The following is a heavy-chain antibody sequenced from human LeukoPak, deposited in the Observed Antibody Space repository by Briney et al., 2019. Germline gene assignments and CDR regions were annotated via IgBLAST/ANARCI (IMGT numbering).Heavy chain of an antibody. Sequence: TGGSLRLSCAASGFTFSSYEMNWVRQAPGKGLEWVSYISSSGGTIYYADSVKGRFTISRDNAKNSLYLQRNSLRAEDTAVYYCASRGYSYGPYGMDVWGQGTTVTVSS. J-gene: IGHJ6*02. D-gene: IGHD5-18*01. CDR1: GFTFSSYE. CDR3: ASRGYSYGPYGMDV. V-gene: IGHV3-48*03. CDR2: ISSSGGTI.